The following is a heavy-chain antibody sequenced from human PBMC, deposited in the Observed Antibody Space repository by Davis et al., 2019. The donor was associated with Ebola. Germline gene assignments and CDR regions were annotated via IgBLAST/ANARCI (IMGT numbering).Heavy chain of an antibody. D-gene: IGHD3-22*01. V-gene: IGHV4-31*03. J-gene: IGHJ4*02. Sequence: SETLSLTCTVSGGSISSGGYYWSWIRQHPGKGLEWIGYIYYSGSTYYNPSLQSRVTISVDTYKNQFSLKLSSVPAADTAVYYCSRRRTMIVVNFDYWGQGTLVTVSS. CDR1: GGSISSGGYY. CDR3: SRRRTMIVVNFDY. CDR2: IYYSGST.